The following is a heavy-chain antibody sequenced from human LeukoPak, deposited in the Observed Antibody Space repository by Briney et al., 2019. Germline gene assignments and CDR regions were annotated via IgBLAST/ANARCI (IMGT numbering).Heavy chain of an antibody. CDR2: INAGNGNT. V-gene: IGHV1-3*01. Sequence: EASVTVSCKASGYTFTSYAMHWVRQAPGQRLEWMGWINAGNGNTKYSQKFRGRVTITRDTSASTAYMELSSLRSEDTAVYYCARYNWNDVRFDPWGQGTLVTVSS. CDR1: GYTFTSYA. CDR3: ARYNWNDVRFDP. J-gene: IGHJ5*02. D-gene: IGHD1-20*01.